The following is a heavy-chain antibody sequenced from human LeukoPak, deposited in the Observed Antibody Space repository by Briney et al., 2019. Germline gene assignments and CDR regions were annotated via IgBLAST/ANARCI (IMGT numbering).Heavy chain of an antibody. V-gene: IGHV4-59*08. J-gene: IGHJ4*02. CDR3: ARVQYSYGYFDY. CDR1: GGSINTYH. CDR2: IYYSGST. Sequence: SETLSLTCTVSGGSINTYHWSWIRQPPGKGLEWIGYIYYSGSTNYNPSLKSRITISLNTSKNQFSLRLSPVTAADTAVYYCARVQYSYGYFDYWGQGTLVTVSS. D-gene: IGHD5-18*01.